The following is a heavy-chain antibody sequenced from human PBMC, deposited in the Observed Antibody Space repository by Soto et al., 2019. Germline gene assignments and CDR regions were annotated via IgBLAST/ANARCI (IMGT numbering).Heavy chain of an antibody. CDR3: ARIGVPVPGTAWFDP. J-gene: IGHJ5*02. V-gene: IGHV1-69*13. CDR1: GGTFSSYA. D-gene: IGHD6-19*01. Sequence: GASVKVSCKASGGTFSSYAISWVRQAPGQGLEWMGGIIPIFGTARYTQKFQGRVTITADESTSTAYMELSGLRVDDTAAYYCARIGVPVPGTAWFDPWGQGTLVTVSS. CDR2: IIPIFGTA.